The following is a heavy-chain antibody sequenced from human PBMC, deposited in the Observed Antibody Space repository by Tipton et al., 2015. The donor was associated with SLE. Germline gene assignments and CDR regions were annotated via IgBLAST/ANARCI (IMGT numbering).Heavy chain of an antibody. Sequence: QSGPEVKKPGASVKVSCKASSYTFSDYGVNWVRQAPGQGLEWLGGVSTYNDYRRYAEKFQDRVTMTTETSTTTVYMELRNLRSDDTAVYYCAIDVAGATAFDYWGQGTLVTVSS. CDR2: VSTYNDYR. J-gene: IGHJ4*02. D-gene: IGHD1-26*01. V-gene: IGHV1-18*01. CDR3: AIDVAGATAFDY. CDR1: SYTFSDYG.